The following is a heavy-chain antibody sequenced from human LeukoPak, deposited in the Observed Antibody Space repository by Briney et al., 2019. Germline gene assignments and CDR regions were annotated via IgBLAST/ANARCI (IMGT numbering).Heavy chain of an antibody. J-gene: IGHJ6*02. Sequence: SQTLSLTCTVSGGSISSGGYYWSWIRQPPGTGLEWIGEINHSGSTNYNPSLKSRVTISVDTSKNQFSLKLSSVTAADTAVYYCARGESTIHYGMDVWGQGTTVTVSS. CDR3: ARGESTIHYGMDV. V-gene: IGHV4-30-2*01. CDR2: INHSGST. D-gene: IGHD2-2*01. CDR1: GGSISSGGYY.